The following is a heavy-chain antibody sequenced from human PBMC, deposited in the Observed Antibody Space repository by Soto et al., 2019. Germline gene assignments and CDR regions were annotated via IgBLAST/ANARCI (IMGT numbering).Heavy chain of an antibody. CDR2: FDPEDGET. D-gene: IGHD3-3*01. CDR1: GYTLTELS. CDR3: ATVKASRRITIFGVVIDALAI. J-gene: IGHJ3*02. Sequence: ASVKVSCKVSGYTLTELSMHWVRQAPGKGLEWMGGFDPEDGETIYAQKFQGRVTMTEDTSTDTAYMELSSLRSEDTAVYYCATVKASRRITIFGVVIDALAIWGQGTMVTVSS. V-gene: IGHV1-24*01.